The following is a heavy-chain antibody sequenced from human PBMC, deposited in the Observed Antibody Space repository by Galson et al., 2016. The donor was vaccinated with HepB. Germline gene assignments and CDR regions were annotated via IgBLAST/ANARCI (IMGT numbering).Heavy chain of an antibody. D-gene: IGHD1-14*01. J-gene: IGHJ4*02. V-gene: IGHV3-48*02. Sequence: SLRLSCAASGFTFSDYSMNRIRQAPGKGLEWVSYISGTSSSMYYADSVEGRFTISRDNAKNSLYLQMNSLRDEDTAVYYCARGMHTTSFTLHYWGQGTLLTVSS. CDR1: GFTFSDYS. CDR2: ISGTSSSM. CDR3: ARGMHTTSFTLHY.